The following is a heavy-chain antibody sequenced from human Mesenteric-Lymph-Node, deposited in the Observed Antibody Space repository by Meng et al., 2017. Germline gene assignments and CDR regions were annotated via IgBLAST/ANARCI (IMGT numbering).Heavy chain of an antibody. D-gene: IGHD2-21*01. Sequence: GESLKISCAASGFTFRSYEMHWVRQAPGKGLEWVSYISRSGSLEYCADSVRGRFTISRDSSMNTLHLQMNSLRAEDTAVYYCALVGGTDFDYWGQGTLVTVSS. V-gene: IGHV3-48*03. CDR3: ALVGGTDFDY. CDR2: ISRSGSLE. CDR1: GFTFRSYE. J-gene: IGHJ4*02.